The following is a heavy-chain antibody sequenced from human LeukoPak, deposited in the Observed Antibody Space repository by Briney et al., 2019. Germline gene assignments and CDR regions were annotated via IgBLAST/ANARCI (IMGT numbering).Heavy chain of an antibody. V-gene: IGHV3-15*01. CDR1: GFTFSNAW. Sequence: GGSLRLSCAASGFTFSNAWMSWVRQAPGKGLEWVGRIKSKTDGGTTAYAAPVTGRFTISRDDSKNTLYLQMNSLKNEDTAVYYCTTDLKRSWNVLRFLEWLSPFDYWGQGTLVTVSS. CDR2: IKSKTDGGTT. J-gene: IGHJ4*02. D-gene: IGHD3-3*01. CDR3: TTDLKRSWNVLRFLEWLSPFDY.